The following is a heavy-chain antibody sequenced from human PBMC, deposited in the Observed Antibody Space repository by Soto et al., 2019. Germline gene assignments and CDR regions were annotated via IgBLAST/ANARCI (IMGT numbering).Heavy chain of an antibody. CDR2: ISGYNGRT. Sequence: QVQLEQSGDAVKKPGASVKVSCKASGYNFRNFGITWVRQASGLGLEWLGWISGYNGRTSSARNFRDRVVLTTDTATNTAHMELRSLTSDDTAIYYCATEGYSSCFDPFDFWGQGTKGTVSS. D-gene: IGHD5-18*01. CDR1: GYNFRNFG. J-gene: IGHJ3*01. V-gene: IGHV1-18*01. CDR3: ATEGYSSCFDPFDF.